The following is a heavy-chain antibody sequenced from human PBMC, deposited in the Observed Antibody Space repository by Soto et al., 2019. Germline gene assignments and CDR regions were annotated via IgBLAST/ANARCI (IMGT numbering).Heavy chain of an antibody. D-gene: IGHD4-17*01. Sequence: ADPLSHPCSFPGCSLRGYYWRLIRQPPGKGLEWIGYIYYSGSTNYNPSLKSRVTISVDTSKNQFSLKLSSVTAADTAVYYCVGDYGDLRFDYWGQGILVTVSA. CDR2: IYYSGST. V-gene: IGHV4-59*01. CDR3: VGDYGDLRFDY. J-gene: IGHJ4*02. CDR1: GCSLRGYY.